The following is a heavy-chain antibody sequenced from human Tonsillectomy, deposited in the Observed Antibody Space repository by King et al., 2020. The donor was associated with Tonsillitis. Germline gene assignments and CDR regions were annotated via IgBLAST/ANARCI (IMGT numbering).Heavy chain of an antibody. D-gene: IGHD1-20*01. Sequence: VQLVESGGGVVQPGGSLRLSCAASGFIFRSYDMHWVRQAPGKGLEWVAVISSDGSNEYYAGSVKGRFTVSRDNSKNTLYMQMNSLRPEDTAVYYCAQLPRSGYHWSPFNIWGQGTMVTVSS. J-gene: IGHJ3*02. CDR2: ISSDGSNE. V-gene: IGHV3-30*18. CDR3: AQLPRSGYHWSPFNI. CDR1: GFIFRSYD.